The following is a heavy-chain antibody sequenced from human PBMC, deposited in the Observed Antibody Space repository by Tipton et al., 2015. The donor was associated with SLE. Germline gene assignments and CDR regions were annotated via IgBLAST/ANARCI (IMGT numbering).Heavy chain of an antibody. Sequence: LRLSCTVSGGPISSYYWSWIRQPPGKGLEWIGYIYYSGSTNYNPSLKSRVTISVDTSKNQFSLKLSSVTAADTAVYYCARALGPNGDYWGQGTLVTVSS. CDR1: GGPISSYY. J-gene: IGHJ4*02. CDR2: IYYSGST. V-gene: IGHV4-59*01. D-gene: IGHD7-27*01. CDR3: ARALGPNGDY.